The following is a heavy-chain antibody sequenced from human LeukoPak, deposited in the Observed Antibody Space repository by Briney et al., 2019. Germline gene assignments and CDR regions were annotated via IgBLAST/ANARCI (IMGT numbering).Heavy chain of an antibody. Sequence: GGSLRLSCAASGFTFSSYAMSWVRQAPGKGLEWVSAISGSGGSTYYADPVKGRFTISRDNSKNTLYLQMNSLRAEDTAVYYCAKDRAPSTVTTCFDYWGQGTLVTVSS. J-gene: IGHJ4*02. D-gene: IGHD4-17*01. V-gene: IGHV3-23*01. CDR2: ISGSGGST. CDR1: GFTFSSYA. CDR3: AKDRAPSTVTTCFDY.